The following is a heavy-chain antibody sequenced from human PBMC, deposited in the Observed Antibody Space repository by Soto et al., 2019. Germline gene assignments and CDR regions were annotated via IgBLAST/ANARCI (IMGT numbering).Heavy chain of an antibody. CDR1: GYTFTSYY. Sequence: EASVKVSCKASGYTFTSYYMHWVRQAPGQGLEWMGIINPSGGSTSYAQKFQGRVTMTRDTSTSTVYMELSSLRSEDTAVHYCASSKPRNYDSSGYYLCYWGQGTLVTVSS. V-gene: IGHV1-46*01. D-gene: IGHD3-22*01. J-gene: IGHJ4*02. CDR3: ASSKPRNYDSSGYYLCY. CDR2: INPSGGST.